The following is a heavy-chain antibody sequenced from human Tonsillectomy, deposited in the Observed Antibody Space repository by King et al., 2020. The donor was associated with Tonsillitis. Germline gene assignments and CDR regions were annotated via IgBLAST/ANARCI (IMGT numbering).Heavy chain of an antibody. CDR3: ARDGIYGDYIGLFDP. J-gene: IGHJ5*02. CDR2: INPNSGGT. Sequence: QVQLVESGAEVKKPGASVNVSCKASGYTFTGYYMHWVRQAPGQGLEWMGWINPNSGGTNYAQKFQGRVTMTRDTSISTAYMALSRLRSDDTAVYYCARDGIYGDYIGLFDPWGQGTLVTISS. D-gene: IGHD4-17*01. V-gene: IGHV1-2*02. CDR1: GYTFTGYY.